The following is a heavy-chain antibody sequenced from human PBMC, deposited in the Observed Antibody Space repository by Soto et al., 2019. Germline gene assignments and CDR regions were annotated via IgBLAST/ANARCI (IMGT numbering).Heavy chain of an antibody. D-gene: IGHD2-2*01. Sequence: GASVKVSCKASGYTFTGYYIHWLRESAGQGLEWMGWINPQTGGTSYAQKFQGRVTLSRDTSINTAYLELSRLRFDDAAVYFCARERYQVISDGMDVWGQGTTVTVSS. CDR2: INPQTGGT. CDR1: GYTFTGYY. CDR3: ARERYQVISDGMDV. V-gene: IGHV1-2*02. J-gene: IGHJ6*02.